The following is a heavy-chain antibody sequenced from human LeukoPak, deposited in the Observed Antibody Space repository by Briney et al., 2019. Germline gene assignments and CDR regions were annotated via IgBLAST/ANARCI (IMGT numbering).Heavy chain of an antibody. D-gene: IGHD3-16*02. Sequence: ASVKVSCKASGYTFTSYGISWVRQAPGQGLEWMGWISAYNGNTNYAQKLQGRVPMTTDTSTSTAYMELRSLRSDDMAVYYCARDRAYDYVWGSYRYSYWGQETLVTVSS. CDR2: ISAYNGNT. CDR3: ARDRAYDYVWGSYRYSY. V-gene: IGHV1-18*03. J-gene: IGHJ4*02. CDR1: GYTFTSYG.